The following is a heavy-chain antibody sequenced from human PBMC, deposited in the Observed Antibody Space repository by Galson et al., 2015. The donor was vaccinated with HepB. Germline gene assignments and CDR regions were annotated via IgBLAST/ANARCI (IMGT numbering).Heavy chain of an antibody. CDR2: IYYSGST. J-gene: IGHJ5*02. CDR1: GGSISSGGYY. Sequence: TLSLTCTVSGGSISSGGYYWSWIRQHPGKGLEWIGYIYYSGSTYYNPSLKSRVTISVDTSKNQFSLKLSSVTAADTAVYYCARQVLGGYSYGHPPGAWFDPWGQGTLVTVSS. D-gene: IGHD5-18*01. V-gene: IGHV4-31*03. CDR3: ARQVLGGYSYGHPPGAWFDP.